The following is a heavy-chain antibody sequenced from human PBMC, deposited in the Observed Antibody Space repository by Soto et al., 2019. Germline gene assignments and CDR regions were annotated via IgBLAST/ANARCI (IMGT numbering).Heavy chain of an antibody. J-gene: IGHJ6*02. CDR3: ARVVKRITMVRGVRGYYYYGMDV. V-gene: IGHV4-39*01. Sequence: PSETLALPCTVSAGFISSSSYYWGWIRQPLGKGLEWIGSIYYSGSTYYKPSLKSRVTISVDTSKNQFSLKLSSVTAADTAVYYCARVVKRITMVRGVRGYYYYGMDVWGQGTTVS. D-gene: IGHD3-10*01. CDR1: AGFISSSSYY. CDR2: IYYSGST.